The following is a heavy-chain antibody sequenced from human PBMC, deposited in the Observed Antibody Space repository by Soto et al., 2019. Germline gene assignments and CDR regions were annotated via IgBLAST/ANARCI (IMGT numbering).Heavy chain of an antibody. CDR1: GGSISSYY. D-gene: IGHD4-17*01. Sequence: QVQLQESGPGLVKPSETLSLTCTVSGGSISSYYWSWIRQPPGMGLEWIGYIYYSGSTNYNPSLKSPATISVDTSKNQFSLKRSSVTAADTAVYYCARRYGYSFDYWGQGTLVTVSS. J-gene: IGHJ4*02. CDR2: IYYSGST. CDR3: ARRYGYSFDY. V-gene: IGHV4-59*08.